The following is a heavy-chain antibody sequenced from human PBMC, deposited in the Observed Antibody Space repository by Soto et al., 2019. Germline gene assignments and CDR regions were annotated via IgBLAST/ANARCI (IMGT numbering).Heavy chain of an antibody. CDR2: ISYDGSNK. Sequence: PGGSLRLSCAASGFTFSSYGMHWVRQAPGKGLEWVAVISYDGSNKYYADSVKGRFTISRDNSKNTLYLQMNSLRAEDTAVYYCAKDQGVLRFLEQPNYYYYYGMDVWGQGTTVTVSS. CDR3: AKDQGVLRFLEQPNYYYYYGMDV. J-gene: IGHJ6*02. CDR1: GFTFSSYG. D-gene: IGHD3-3*01. V-gene: IGHV3-30*18.